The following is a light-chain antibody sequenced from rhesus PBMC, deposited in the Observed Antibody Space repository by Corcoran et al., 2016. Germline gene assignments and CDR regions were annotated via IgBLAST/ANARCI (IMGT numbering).Light chain of an antibody. J-gene: IGKJ1*01. Sequence: DIQMTQSPSSLSASVGDKVTITFHASQGISIWLAWYQQKPGKAPKPLIYYASNLQSGVPSRFRGHGYGTDYTLTISSLHPEDFATYYCQQYDDLPRTFGQGTKVEIK. CDR2: YAS. V-gene: IGKV1-19*01. CDR1: QGISIW. CDR3: QQYDDLPRT.